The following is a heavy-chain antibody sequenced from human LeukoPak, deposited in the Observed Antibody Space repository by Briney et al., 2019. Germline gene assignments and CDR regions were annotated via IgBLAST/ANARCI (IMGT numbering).Heavy chain of an antibody. CDR1: GGSISSYY. Sequence: SETLSLTCTVSGGSISSYYWSWIRQPAGKGLEWIGRIYTSGSTNYNPSLKSRVTMSVDTSKNQFSLKLSSVTAADTAVYYCAREEQWLATYYMYVWGKGTTVTVSS. V-gene: IGHV4-4*07. CDR2: IYTSGST. J-gene: IGHJ6*03. D-gene: IGHD6-19*01. CDR3: AREEQWLATYYMYV.